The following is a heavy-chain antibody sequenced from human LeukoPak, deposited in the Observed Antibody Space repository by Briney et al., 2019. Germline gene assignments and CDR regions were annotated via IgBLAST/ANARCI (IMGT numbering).Heavy chain of an antibody. D-gene: IGHD6-19*01. J-gene: IGHJ4*02. CDR1: GGSLSSSSYY. V-gene: IGHV4-39*07. CDR3: ARVGGSGWPRGNLDY. CDR2: IYYSGST. Sequence: SETLSLTCTVSGGSLSSSSYYWGWLRQPPGTGLEWIGSIYYSGSTYYNPSLKSRVTISVDTSKNQFSLKLSSATAADTAVYYCARVGGSGWPRGNLDYWGQGTLVTVSS.